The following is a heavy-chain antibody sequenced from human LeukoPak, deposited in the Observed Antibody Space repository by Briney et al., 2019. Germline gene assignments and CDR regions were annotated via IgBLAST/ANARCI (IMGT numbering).Heavy chain of an antibody. V-gene: IGHV3-23*01. CDR1: GFTFSSYD. CDR3: AKALNYWYFDL. J-gene: IGHJ2*01. Sequence: GSLRLSCAASGFTFSSYDMSWVRQAPGKGLEWVSASGGDGGSTYADSVKGRFTISRDNSKNTLYLQMNSLRAEDTATYYCAKALNYWYFDLWGRGNLVTVSS. CDR2: SGGDGGST.